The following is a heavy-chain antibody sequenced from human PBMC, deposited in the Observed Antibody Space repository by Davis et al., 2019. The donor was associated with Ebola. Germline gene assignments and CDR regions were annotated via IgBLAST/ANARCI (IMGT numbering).Heavy chain of an antibody. CDR3: ASGYCSGGSCYNYYYGMDV. D-gene: IGHD2-15*01. CDR2: IKSKIDGGTT. Sequence: GGSLRLSCAASGFTFSNAWMSWVRQAPGKGLEWVGHIKSKIDGGTTDYAAPVTGRFSISRDDSKNTLYLQMNSLKTEDTAVYYCASGYCSGGSCYNYYYGMDVWGKGTTVTVSS. CDR1: GFTFSNAW. V-gene: IGHV3-15*01. J-gene: IGHJ6*04.